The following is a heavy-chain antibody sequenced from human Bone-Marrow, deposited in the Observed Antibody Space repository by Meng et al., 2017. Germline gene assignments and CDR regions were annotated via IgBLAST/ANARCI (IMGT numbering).Heavy chain of an antibody. V-gene: IGHV3-23*01. CDR3: AKDLRFNPYNWNDVENPIYGMDV. J-gene: IGHJ6*02. D-gene: IGHD1-20*01. CDR2: ISGSGGST. Sequence: GESLKISCAASGFTFSSYAMSWVRQAPGKGLEWVSAISGSGGSTYYADSVKGRFTISRDNSKNTLYLQMNSLRAEDTAVYYCAKDLRFNPYNWNDVENPIYGMDVWGQGTMVTVSS. CDR1: GFTFSSYA.